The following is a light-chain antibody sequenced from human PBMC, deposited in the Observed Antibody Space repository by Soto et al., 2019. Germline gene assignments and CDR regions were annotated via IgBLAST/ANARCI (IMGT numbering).Light chain of an antibody. CDR1: QGISNY. CDR3: QKYNSAPPAA. J-gene: IGKJ5*01. CDR2: AAS. V-gene: IGKV1-27*01. Sequence: DIQMTQSPSSLSASVGDRVTITCRASQGISNYLAWYQQKPGKVPKLLIYAASTLQSGVPSRFSGSGSGTDFTLTISSLQPEDVATYYCQKYNSAPPAAFGQGTRLEMK.